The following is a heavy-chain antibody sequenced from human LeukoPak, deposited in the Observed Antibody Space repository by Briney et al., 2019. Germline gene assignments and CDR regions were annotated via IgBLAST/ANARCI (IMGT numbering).Heavy chain of an antibody. J-gene: IGHJ5*02. D-gene: IGHD7-27*01. Sequence: GGPLRLSCVGSGFTFSVYWVRQVPGTGLEWLTFIRHDGTDQHYADSVRGRFTLSRDNSKNSVYLKMNSLRPEETALYYCAKDGNWASVSWGQGTLVTVSS. V-gene: IGHV3-30*02. CDR1: GFTFS. CDR3: AKDGNWASVS. CDR2: IRHDGTDQ.